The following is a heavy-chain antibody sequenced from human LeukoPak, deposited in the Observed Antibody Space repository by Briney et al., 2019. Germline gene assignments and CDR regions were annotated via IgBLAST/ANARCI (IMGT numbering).Heavy chain of an antibody. CDR2: INHSGST. Sequence: PSETLSLTCAVYGGSFSGYYWSWIRQPPGKGLEWIGEINHSGSTNYNPSLKSRVTMSVDTPKNQVSLRLNSVTAADTAVYYCARAAFMVRGPSQHYSYYMDVWGKGTAVTISS. V-gene: IGHV4-34*01. D-gene: IGHD3-10*01. J-gene: IGHJ6*03. CDR3: ARAAFMVRGPSQHYSYYMDV. CDR1: GGSFSGYY.